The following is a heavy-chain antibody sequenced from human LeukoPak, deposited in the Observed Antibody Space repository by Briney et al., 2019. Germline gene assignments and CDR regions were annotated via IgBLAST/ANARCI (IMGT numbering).Heavy chain of an antibody. V-gene: IGHV4-39*01. D-gene: IGHD2-2*01. J-gene: IGHJ3*02. Sequence: PSETLSLTCTVSGGSISTTSYFWGWIRQPPGKGLDWIGNIDYRGSTYYSPSLKSRVTISGDTSKNQFSLKLSSVTAADTAIYYCARLTSSGAMSAAFDIWGQGTVVAASS. CDR1: GGSISTTSYF. CDR2: IDYRGST. CDR3: ARLTSSGAMSAAFDI.